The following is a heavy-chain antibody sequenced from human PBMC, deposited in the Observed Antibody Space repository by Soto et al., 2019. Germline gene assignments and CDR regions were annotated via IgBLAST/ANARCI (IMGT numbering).Heavy chain of an antibody. V-gene: IGHV4-59*08. CDR3: ARLRCSGGSCFIDY. CDR2: IYYSGST. D-gene: IGHD2-15*01. J-gene: IGHJ4*02. Sequence: SETLSLTCTVSGGSISSYYWSWIRQPPGKGLEWIGYIYYSGSTNYNPSLKSRVTISADTSKNQFSLKLSSVTAADTAVYYCARLRCSGGSCFIDYWGQGTLVTVSS. CDR1: GGSISSYY.